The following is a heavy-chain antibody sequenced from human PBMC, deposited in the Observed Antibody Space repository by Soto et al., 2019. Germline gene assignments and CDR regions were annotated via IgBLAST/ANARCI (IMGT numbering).Heavy chain of an antibody. D-gene: IGHD2-15*01. Sequence: VQLLESGGGLVQPGGSLRLSCAASGFTFSSYAMSWVRQAPGKGLEWVSAISGSGGSTYYADSVKGRFTISRDNSKNMLYLQMNSLRAEDTAVCYCAKDRGYGGTVGYFDLWGRGTLVTVSS. J-gene: IGHJ2*01. V-gene: IGHV3-23*01. CDR2: ISGSGGST. CDR1: GFTFSSYA. CDR3: AKDRGYGGTVGYFDL.